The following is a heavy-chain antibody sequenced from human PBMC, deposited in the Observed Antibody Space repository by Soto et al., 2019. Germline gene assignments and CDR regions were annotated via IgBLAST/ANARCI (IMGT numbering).Heavy chain of an antibody. V-gene: IGHV1-8*01. D-gene: IGHD2-15*01. Sequence: ASVKVSCKASGYTFTSYDINWVRQATGQGLEWMGWMNPNSGNTGYAQKFQGRVTMTRNTSISTACMELSSLRSEDTAVYYCARGGVDCSGGSCYYYVMAVWGKGPTVNVSS. J-gene: IGHJ6*04. CDR3: ARGGVDCSGGSCYYYVMAV. CDR2: MNPNSGNT. CDR1: GYTFTSYD.